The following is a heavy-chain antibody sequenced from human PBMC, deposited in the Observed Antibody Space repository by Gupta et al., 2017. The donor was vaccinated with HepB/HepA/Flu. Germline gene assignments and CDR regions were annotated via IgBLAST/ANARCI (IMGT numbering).Heavy chain of an antibody. CDR2: ISSSSSYI. Sequence: VRQAPGKGLEWVSSISSSSSYIYYADSVKGRFTISRDKSKNSLYLQMNSLRAEDTAVYYCARTASRRVNNYYMDVWGKGTTVTVSS. CDR3: ARTASRRVNNYYMDV. J-gene: IGHJ6*03. V-gene: IGHV3-21*01. D-gene: IGHD1/OR15-1a*01.